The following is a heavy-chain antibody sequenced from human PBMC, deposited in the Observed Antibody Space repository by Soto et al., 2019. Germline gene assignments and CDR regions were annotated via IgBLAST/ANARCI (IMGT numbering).Heavy chain of an antibody. CDR3: AHRHELGSFVI. Sequence: QITLKESGPTLVKPTQTLTLTCTFSGFSLSTRAVGVGWIRQPPGKALEWLALIYWNDDKRYSPSLKNRLTLAKDTSKDHVVLTMTNMDPVDTATYYCAHRHELGSFVIWGQGTKVTVSS. CDR1: GFSLSTRAVG. J-gene: IGHJ3*02. CDR2: IYWNDDK. D-gene: IGHD1-26*01. V-gene: IGHV2-5*01.